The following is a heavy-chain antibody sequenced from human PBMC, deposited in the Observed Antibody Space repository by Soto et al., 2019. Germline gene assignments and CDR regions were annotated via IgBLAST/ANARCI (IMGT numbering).Heavy chain of an antibody. CDR2: ISAYNGNT. V-gene: IGHV1-18*01. D-gene: IGHD5-18*01. CDR1: GYTFTSYG. CDR3: ARDGKHTAMVTIGSNY. Sequence: QVQRVQSGAEVKKPGASVKVSCTASGYTFTSYGISWVRQAPGQGLEWMGWISAYNGNTNYAQKLQGRVTMTTDTSTRTAYMELRSLRSDDTAVYYCARDGKHTAMVTIGSNYWGQGTLVTVSS. J-gene: IGHJ4*02.